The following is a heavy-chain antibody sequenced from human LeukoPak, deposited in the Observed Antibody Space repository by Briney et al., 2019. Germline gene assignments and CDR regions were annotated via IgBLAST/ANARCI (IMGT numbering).Heavy chain of an antibody. CDR3: ASSLAHGCSGGSCYYFDY. CDR1: GFTVSSNY. Sequence: GGSLRLSCADSGFTVSSNYMSWVRQAPGKGLEWVSVIYSGGSTYYADSVKGRFTISRDNSKNTLYLQMNSLRAEDTAEYYCASSLAHGCSGGSCYYFDYWGQGTLVTVSS. CDR2: IYSGGST. J-gene: IGHJ4*02. V-gene: IGHV3-53*01. D-gene: IGHD2-15*01.